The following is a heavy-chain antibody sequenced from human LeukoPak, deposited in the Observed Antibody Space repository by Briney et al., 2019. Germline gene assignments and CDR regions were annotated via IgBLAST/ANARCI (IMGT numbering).Heavy chain of an antibody. D-gene: IGHD2-2*01. V-gene: IGHV1-69*01. Sequence: GSSVKVSCKSSGGTFSSYSISWVRQAPGQGLEWMGGNIPIFGTANYAQKFQGRVTITADESTSTAYMDLSSLRSEDTAVYYCARSVGYCSSSSCYPWFDPWGQGTLVTVSS. CDR3: ARSVGYCSSSSCYPWFDP. CDR2: NIPIFGTA. J-gene: IGHJ5*02. CDR1: GGTFSSYS.